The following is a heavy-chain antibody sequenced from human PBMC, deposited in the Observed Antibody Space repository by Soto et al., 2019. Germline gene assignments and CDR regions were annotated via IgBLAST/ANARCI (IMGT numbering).Heavy chain of an antibody. J-gene: IGHJ5*02. CDR3: ARDQVPAAISGASWCDP. CDR2: ISYDGSNK. V-gene: IGHV3-30-3*01. CDR1: RFTFSSYA. D-gene: IGHD2-2*02. Sequence: GGSLRLSCAASRFTFSSYAMHWVRQAPGKGLEWVAVISYDGSNKYYADSVKGRFTISRDNSKNTLYLQMNSLRAEDTAVYYCARDQVPAAISGASWCDPWGQGTLVTVSS.